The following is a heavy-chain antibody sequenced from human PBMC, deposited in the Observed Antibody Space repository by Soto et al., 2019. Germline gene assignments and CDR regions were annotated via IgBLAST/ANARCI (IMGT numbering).Heavy chain of an antibody. Sequence: QVQLVESGGGVVQPGRSLRLSCAASGFTFSSYGMHWVRQAPGKGLEWVAVISYDGSNKYYADSVKGRFTISRDKSKNTLYLQMNSLRAEDKAVYYCAKGGTYTVRGGPPEDYWGQGTLVTVSS. J-gene: IGHJ4*02. V-gene: IGHV3-30*18. CDR1: GFTFSSYG. CDR3: AKGGTYTVRGGPPEDY. CDR2: ISYDGSNK. D-gene: IGHD3-10*01.